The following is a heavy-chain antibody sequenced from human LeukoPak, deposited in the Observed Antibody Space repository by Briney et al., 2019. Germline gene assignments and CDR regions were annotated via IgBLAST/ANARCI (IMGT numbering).Heavy chain of an antibody. CDR2: IYYSGST. CDR3: ARVAMGKYCSSTSCYYSRFYYGMDV. D-gene: IGHD2-2*01. V-gene: IGHV4-59*12. J-gene: IGHJ6*02. CDR1: GGSISSYY. Sequence: SETLSLTCTVSGGSISSYYWSWIRQPPGKGLEWIGYIYYSGSTNYNPSLKSRVTISVDTSKNQFSLKLSSVTAADTAVYYCARVAMGKYCSSTSCYYSRFYYGMDVWGQGTTVTVSS.